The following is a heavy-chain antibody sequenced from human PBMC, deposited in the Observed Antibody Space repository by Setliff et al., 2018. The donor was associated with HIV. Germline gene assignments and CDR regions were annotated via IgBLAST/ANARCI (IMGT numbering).Heavy chain of an antibody. CDR2: ISYSGTT. V-gene: IGHV4-59*01. CDR3: AGGSDGSSYYHFAH. Sequence: KPSETLSLTCTVSRGSIKYYFWSWIRQPPGKGLECIGHISYSGTTNYNPSLESRVSISVDTSKNQFSLKLKSVTAADTAVYYCAGGSDGSSYYHFAHWSQGTLVTVSS. CDR1: RGSIKYYF. D-gene: IGHD3-22*01. J-gene: IGHJ4*02.